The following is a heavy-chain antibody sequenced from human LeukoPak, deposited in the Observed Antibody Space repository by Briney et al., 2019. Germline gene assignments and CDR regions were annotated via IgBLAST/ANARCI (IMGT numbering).Heavy chain of an antibody. CDR3: ARDLRVISFDN. CDR1: GFTLSNSA. V-gene: IGHV3-23*01. Sequence: HAGGSLRLSCAASGFTLSNSAMSWVRQAPGKGPEWVSAIVNSGGSTYYADSVMGRFTISRDNSKNTLYLQMNSLRAEDTAVYYCARDLRVISFDNWGQGTLVSVSS. J-gene: IGHJ4*02. D-gene: IGHD2-21*01. CDR2: IVNSGGST.